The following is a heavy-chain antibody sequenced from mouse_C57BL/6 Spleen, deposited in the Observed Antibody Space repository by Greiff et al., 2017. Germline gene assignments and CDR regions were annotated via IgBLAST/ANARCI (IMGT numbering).Heavy chain of an antibody. J-gene: IGHJ3*01. Sequence: QVQLQQPGAELVKPGASVKLSCKASGYTFTSYWMQWVKQRPGQGLEWIGEIDPSDSYTNYNQKFKGKATLTVDTSSSTAYMQLSSLTSEDSAVYYCARRNLITTVERGDYWGQGTLVTVSA. CDR3: ARRNLITTVERGDY. D-gene: IGHD1-1*01. CDR2: IDPSDSYT. CDR1: GYTFTSYW. V-gene: IGHV1-50*01.